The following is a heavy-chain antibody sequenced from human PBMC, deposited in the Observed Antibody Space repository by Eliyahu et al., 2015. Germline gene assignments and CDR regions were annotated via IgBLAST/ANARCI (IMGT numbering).Heavy chain of an antibody. Sequence: EVQLVETGGGLIQPGGSLRLSCAASGFTVSSNYXXXVRQAPGKGLEWVSVIYSGGSTYYADSVKGRFTISRDNSKNTLYLQMNSLRAEDTAVYYCASLSAAAGIISFDYWGQGTLVTVSS. V-gene: IGHV3-53*02. CDR2: IYSGGST. CDR1: GFTVSSNY. J-gene: IGHJ4*02. CDR3: ASLSAAAGIISFDY. D-gene: IGHD6-13*01.